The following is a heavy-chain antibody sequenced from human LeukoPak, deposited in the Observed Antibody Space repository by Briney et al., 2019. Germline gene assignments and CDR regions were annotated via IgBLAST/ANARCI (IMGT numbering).Heavy chain of an antibody. Sequence: SETLSLTCTVSGGSISSYYWSWVRQPPGKGLEWIGYIYYSGSTNYNPSLTSRVTISVDTSKNQFSLKLSSVTAADTAVYYCARGGYGSGTLFDYWGQGTLVTVSS. D-gene: IGHD3-10*01. CDR2: IYYSGST. CDR3: ARGGYGSGTLFDY. CDR1: GGSISSYY. V-gene: IGHV4-59*01. J-gene: IGHJ4*02.